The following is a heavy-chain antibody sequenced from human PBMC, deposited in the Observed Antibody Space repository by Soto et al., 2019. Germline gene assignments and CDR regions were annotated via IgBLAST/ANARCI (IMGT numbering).Heavy chain of an antibody. J-gene: IGHJ6*02. CDR3: ARGIEYSSSSSYYYYYYGMDV. CDR2: TYYRSKWYN. Sequence: SQTLSLTCAISGDSVSINSAAWNWIRQSPSRGLEWLGRTYYRSKWYNDYAVSVKSRITINPDTSKNQFSMQLNSVTPEDTAVYYCARGIEYSSSSSYYYYYYGMDVWGQGTTVTVSS. CDR1: GDSVSINSAA. D-gene: IGHD6-6*01. V-gene: IGHV6-1*01.